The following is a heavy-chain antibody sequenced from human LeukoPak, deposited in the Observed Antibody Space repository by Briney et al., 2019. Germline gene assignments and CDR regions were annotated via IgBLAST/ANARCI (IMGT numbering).Heavy chain of an antibody. J-gene: IGHJ5*02. CDR3: ARDWRYCSSTSCYEGFDP. V-gene: IGHV4-61*10. D-gene: IGHD2-2*01. CDR1: GGSISSGSYY. CDR2: IYYSGST. Sequence: PSQTLSLTCTVSGGSISSGSYYWNWIRQPAGKGLEWIGYIYYSGSTNYNPSLKSRVTISVDTSKNQFSLKLGSVTAADTAVYYCARDWRYCSSTSCYEGFDPWGQGTLVTVSS.